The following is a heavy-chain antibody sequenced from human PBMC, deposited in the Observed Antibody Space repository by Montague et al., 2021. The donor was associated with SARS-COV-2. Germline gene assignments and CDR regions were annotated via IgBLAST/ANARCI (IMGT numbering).Heavy chain of an antibody. Sequence: SETLSLTCTVSGGSISSSSYYWGWIRQPPGKGLEWIGSIYYSGSTYYNPSLKSRVTISVDTSKNQLSLKLSSVTAADTAVYYCARELWVWLSVEGSFDDWGQGTLVTVSS. CDR1: GGSISSSSYY. CDR2: IYYSGST. D-gene: IGHD5-12*01. V-gene: IGHV4-39*07. J-gene: IGHJ4*02. CDR3: ARELWVWLSVEGSFDD.